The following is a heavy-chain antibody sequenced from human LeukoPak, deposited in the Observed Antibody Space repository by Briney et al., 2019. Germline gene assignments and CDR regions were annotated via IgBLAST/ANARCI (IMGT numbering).Heavy chain of an antibody. Sequence: KPGGSLRLSCAASGFTFSSYSMNWVRQAPGKGLEWVSSISSSSSYIYCADSVKGRFTISRDNAKNSLYLQMNSLRAEDTAVYYCARGPYMVRGVISPYFDYWGQGTLVTVSS. CDR2: ISSSSSYI. J-gene: IGHJ4*02. D-gene: IGHD3-10*01. CDR1: GFTFSSYS. CDR3: ARGPYMVRGVISPYFDY. V-gene: IGHV3-21*01.